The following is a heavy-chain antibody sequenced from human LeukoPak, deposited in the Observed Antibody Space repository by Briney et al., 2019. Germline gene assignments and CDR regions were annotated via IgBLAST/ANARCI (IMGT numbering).Heavy chain of an antibody. J-gene: IGHJ4*02. D-gene: IGHD6-19*01. CDR2: ISGSGGTT. V-gene: IGHV3-23*01. CDR3: AKVYSSGWSYYFDY. Sequence: GGSLRLSCAASGFTFSSYGMSWVRQAPGKGLEWASAISGSGGTTYYADSVKGRFTISRDNSKNTLYLQMNSLRAEDTAIYYCAKVYSSGWSYYFDYWGQGTLVTVSS. CDR1: GFTFSSYG.